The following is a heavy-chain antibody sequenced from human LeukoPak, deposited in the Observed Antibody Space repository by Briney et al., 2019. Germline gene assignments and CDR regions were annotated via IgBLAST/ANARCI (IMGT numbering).Heavy chain of an antibody. V-gene: IGHV3-30*02. CDR3: ARGVPYDSSGYYYGDYFDY. Sequence: GGSLRLSCAASGFTFSSYGMHWVRQAPGKGLEWVAFIRYDGSNKYYADSVKGRFTISRDNSKNTLYLQMNSLRAEDTAVYYCARGVPYDSSGYYYGDYFDYWGQGTLVTVSS. J-gene: IGHJ4*02. D-gene: IGHD3-22*01. CDR2: IRYDGSNK. CDR1: GFTFSSYG.